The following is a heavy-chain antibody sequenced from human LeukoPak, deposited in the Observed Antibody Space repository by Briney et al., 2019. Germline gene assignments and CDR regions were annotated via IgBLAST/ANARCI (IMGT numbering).Heavy chain of an antibody. CDR2: VNSDGTNT. J-gene: IGHJ4*02. CDR1: GFTLSKYW. Sequence: PGGSLRLSCAASGFTLSKYWMQWVRQVPGQGLVWVSHVNSDGTNTSSADSVKGRFTISRDNAKNTLYLQMNSLRVEDTAIYYCARIESNWAFDYWGQGTLVTVSA. V-gene: IGHV3-74*01. CDR3: ARIESNWAFDY. D-gene: IGHD7-27*01.